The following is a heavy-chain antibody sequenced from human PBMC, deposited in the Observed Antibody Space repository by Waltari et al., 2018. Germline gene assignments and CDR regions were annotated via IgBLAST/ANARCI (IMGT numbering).Heavy chain of an antibody. D-gene: IGHD2-2*02. CDR2: IWLDGRDK. Sequence: QVNLVESGGGVVQPGGSLRLSCATSGFTFSNFGMHWVRQAPGKGGEGVALIWLDGRDKCYADSVRGRFTISRDNSARTRYLDMDSLRLDDTAMYYCAKDAFGNTYLDFWGQGTLVTVSS. CDR3: AKDAFGNTYLDF. CDR1: GFTFSNFG. J-gene: IGHJ4*02. V-gene: IGHV3-30*02.